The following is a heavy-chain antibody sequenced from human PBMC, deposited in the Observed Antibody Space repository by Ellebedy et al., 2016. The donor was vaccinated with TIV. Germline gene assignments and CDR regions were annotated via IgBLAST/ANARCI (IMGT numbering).Heavy chain of an antibody. CDR3: ARDRMDTAMPRNFDY. V-gene: IGHV1-2*02. CDR2: INPNSGGA. D-gene: IGHD5-18*01. Sequence: AASVKVSCKTSGYTFSGYYMHWVRQAPGQGLEWVGWINPNSGGANYAQKFQGRVTMTRDTSITTAYMELSGLRSDDTAVYYCARDRMDTAMPRNFDYWGQGTLVTVSS. J-gene: IGHJ4*02. CDR1: GYTFSGYY.